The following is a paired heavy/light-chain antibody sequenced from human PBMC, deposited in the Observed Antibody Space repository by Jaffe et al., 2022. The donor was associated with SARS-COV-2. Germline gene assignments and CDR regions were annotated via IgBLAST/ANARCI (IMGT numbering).Light chain of an antibody. CDR1: QSISTY. Sequence: DIQMTQSPYSLSASVGDRVTITCRASQSISTYLNWYQQKPGKAPKLLIYAASSLESGVPSRFSGSGSGTDFTLSISSLQPEDFATYYCQQSYSTPGFGGGTKVEI. CDR3: QQSYSTPG. CDR2: AAS. V-gene: IGKV1-39*01. J-gene: IGKJ4*02.
Heavy chain of an antibody. CDR3: TRHGSGRLGSGSYAFDI. CDR1: GFTFSGSA. V-gene: IGHV3-73*01. D-gene: IGHD3-10*01. Sequence: EVQLVESGGGLVQPGGSLKLSCAASGFTFSGSAMHWVRQASGKGLEWVGRIRSKANNYATAYAASVEGRFTLSRDDSKNTAYLQMNSLKTEDTAVYYCTRHGSGRLGSGSYAFDIWGQGTMVTVSS. J-gene: IGHJ3*02. CDR2: IRSKANNYAT.